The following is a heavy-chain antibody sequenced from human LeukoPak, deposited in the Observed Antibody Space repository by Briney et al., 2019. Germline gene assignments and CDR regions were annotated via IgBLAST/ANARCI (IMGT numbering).Heavy chain of an antibody. CDR2: IYYSGST. J-gene: IGHJ4*02. CDR3: ASSSWLRDANFDS. V-gene: IGHV4-39*01. CDR1: GGSISSSSYY. D-gene: IGHD6-13*01. Sequence: SETLSLTCTVSGGSISSSSYYWGWIRQPPGKGLEWIGSIYYSGSTYYNPSLKSRVTISVDTSKNQFSLKLSSVTAADTAVYYCASSSWLRDANFDSRGQGTLVTVSS.